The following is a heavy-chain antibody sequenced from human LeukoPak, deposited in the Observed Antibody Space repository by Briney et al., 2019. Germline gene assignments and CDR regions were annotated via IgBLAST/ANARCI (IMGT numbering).Heavy chain of an antibody. D-gene: IGHD3-10*01. CDR2: IYPGVSDT. CDR1: GYSFTTYW. Sequence: PGESLKSSFKGSGYSFTTYWIGWVRQRPGKGVEWMGVIYPGVSDTSYSPSFQGQVTISADKSISTAYLQWSRLKASDTAMYYCASSSRPYGTGTYSYDYWGQGTLVTVSS. V-gene: IGHV5-51*01. J-gene: IGHJ4*02. CDR3: ASSSRPYGTGTYSYDY.